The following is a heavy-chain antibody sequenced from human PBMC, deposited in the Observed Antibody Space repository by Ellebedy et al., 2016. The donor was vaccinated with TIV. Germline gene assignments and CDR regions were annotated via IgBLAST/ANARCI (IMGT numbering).Heavy chain of an antibody. CDR1: GFTFSSYA. CDR2: ISGSGGST. D-gene: IGHD6-19*01. Sequence: GESLKISCAASGFTFSSYAMSWVRQAPGKGLEWVSAISGSGGSTYYADSVKGRFTISRDNSKNTLYLQMNSLRAEDTAVYYCAKGGWAVAGYYYYGMDVWGQGTTVTVSS. V-gene: IGHV3-23*01. CDR3: AKGGWAVAGYYYYGMDV. J-gene: IGHJ6*02.